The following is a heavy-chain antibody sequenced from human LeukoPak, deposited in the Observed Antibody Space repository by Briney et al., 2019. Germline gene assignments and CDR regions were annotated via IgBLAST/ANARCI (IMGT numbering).Heavy chain of an antibody. CDR3: AKVEITMVRGGWFDP. J-gene: IGHJ5*02. V-gene: IGHV3-23*01. D-gene: IGHD3-10*01. Sequence: GGSLRLSCAASGFTFSSYAMSWVRQAPGKGLEWVSAISGSGGSTYYADSVEGRFTISRDNSKNTLYLQMNSLRAEDTAVYYCAKVEITMVRGGWFDPWGQGTLVTVSS. CDR2: ISGSGGST. CDR1: GFTFSSYA.